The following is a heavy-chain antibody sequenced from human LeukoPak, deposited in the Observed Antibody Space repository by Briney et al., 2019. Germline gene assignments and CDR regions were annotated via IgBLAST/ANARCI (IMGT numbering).Heavy chain of an antibody. J-gene: IGHJ4*02. CDR3: ARGYCSSTSCYNFFDY. D-gene: IGHD2-2*02. CDR2: INHSGST. CDR1: GGSFSGYY. Sequence: SETLSLTCAVYGGSFSGYYWSWIRQPPGKGLEWIGEINHSGSTNYNPSLKSRVTISVDTSKNQFSLKLSSATAADTAVYYCARGYCSSTSCYNFFDYWGQGTLVTVSS. V-gene: IGHV4-34*01.